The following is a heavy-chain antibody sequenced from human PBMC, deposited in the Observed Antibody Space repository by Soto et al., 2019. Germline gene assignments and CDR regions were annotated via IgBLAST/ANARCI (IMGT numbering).Heavy chain of an antibody. CDR3: ARGSGYDSPFDY. D-gene: IGHD5-12*01. Sequence: QVQLVQSGAEVKKPGASVKVSCKASGYTFTSYGISWVRQAPGQGLEWMGWISAYNGNTNYAQKLQGRVTMTTDTXXSTAYMXXXXXXXDDTAVYYCARGSGYDSPFDYWGQGTLVTVSS. J-gene: IGHJ4*02. CDR2: ISAYNGNT. CDR1: GYTFTSYG. V-gene: IGHV1-18*01.